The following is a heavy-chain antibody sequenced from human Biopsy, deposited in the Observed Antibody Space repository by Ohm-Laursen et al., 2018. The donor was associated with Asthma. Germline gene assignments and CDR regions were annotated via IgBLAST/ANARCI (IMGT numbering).Heavy chain of an antibody. J-gene: IGHJ4*02. D-gene: IGHD2-15*01. CDR1: GVSIRSYY. V-gene: IGHV4-59*01. CDR2: IHYSGST. Sequence: TLSLTCTVSGVSIRSYYWTWIRQPPGKGLEWIGNIHYSGSTYSNPSLKSRVTISVDTSKKQISLRLSSGIAADTAVYYCAGFCSGGNCPDHWGQGTLVTVSS. CDR3: AGFCSGGNCPDH.